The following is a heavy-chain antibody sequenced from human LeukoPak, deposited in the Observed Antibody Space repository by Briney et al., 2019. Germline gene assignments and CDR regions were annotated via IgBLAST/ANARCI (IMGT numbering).Heavy chain of an antibody. CDR2: IDPKSGGT. J-gene: IGHJ4*02. CDR3: ARATLPRSDDYTFDY. V-gene: IGHV1-2*02. Sequence: GASVKVSCKSSGYTFTAYYIHWVRQAAGQGLEWMGWIDPKSGGTNFAQIFQGRVTMTRDTSISTVYLELSSLRSDDTAVYYCARATLPRSDDYTFDYWGQGTLVTVSS. D-gene: IGHD5-24*01. CDR1: GYTFTAYY.